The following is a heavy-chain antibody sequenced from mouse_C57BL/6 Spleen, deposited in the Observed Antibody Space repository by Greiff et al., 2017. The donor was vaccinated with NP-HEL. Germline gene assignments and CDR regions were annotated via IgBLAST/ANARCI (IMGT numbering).Heavy chain of an antibody. Sequence: EVQVVESGGGLVKPGGSLKLSCAASGFTFSDYGMHWVRQAPEKGLEWVAYISSGSSTIYYADTVKGRFTISRDNAKNTLFLQMTSLRSEDTAMYYCARGIYDGYYDAMDYWGQGTSVTVSS. D-gene: IGHD2-3*01. J-gene: IGHJ4*01. CDR2: ISSGSSTI. CDR3: ARGIYDGYYDAMDY. CDR1: GFTFSDYG. V-gene: IGHV5-17*01.